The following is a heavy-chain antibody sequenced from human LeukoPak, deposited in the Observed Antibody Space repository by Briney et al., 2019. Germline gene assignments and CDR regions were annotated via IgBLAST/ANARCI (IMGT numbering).Heavy chain of an antibody. J-gene: IGHJ4*02. Sequence: GGSLRLSCAASGFTFSSYAMSWVRQAPGKGLEWVANIKQDGSEKYYVDSVKGRFTISRDNAKNSLYLQMNSLRAEDTAVYYCARPVDCSSTSCYHPDYWGQGTLVTVSS. CDR1: GFTFSSYA. V-gene: IGHV3-7*01. D-gene: IGHD2-2*01. CDR3: ARPVDCSSTSCYHPDY. CDR2: IKQDGSEK.